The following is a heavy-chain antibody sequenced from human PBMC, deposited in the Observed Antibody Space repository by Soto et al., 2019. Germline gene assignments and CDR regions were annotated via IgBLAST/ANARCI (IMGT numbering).Heavy chain of an antibody. J-gene: IGHJ3*02. V-gene: IGHV1-24*01. CDR1: GYTLTELS. Sequence: SVKVSCKVSGYTLTELSMHWVRQAPVKGLEWMGGFDPEDGETIYAQKFQGRVTMTEDTSTDTAYMELSSLRSEDTAVYYCALTRITIFGVVRNAFDIWGQGTMVTVSS. CDR2: FDPEDGET. D-gene: IGHD3-3*01. CDR3: ALTRITIFGVVRNAFDI.